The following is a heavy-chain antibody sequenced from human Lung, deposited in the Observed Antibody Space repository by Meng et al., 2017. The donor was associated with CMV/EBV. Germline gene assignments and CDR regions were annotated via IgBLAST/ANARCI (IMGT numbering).Heavy chain of an antibody. D-gene: IGHD3-10*01. J-gene: IGHJ1*01. V-gene: IGHV4-4*02. CDR3: LIRSGGSV. CDR1: GDPNTNHKG. Sequence: ESPRGRVMASGNLSVTFVVSGDPNTNHKGWGRVRERQGKVLGVVGEISHRGSSAYNPSLKGRVSMSIDKSKNQFSLKLTSVTASDTAVYHCLIRSGGSVWGQGTLVTVSS. CDR2: ISHRGSS.